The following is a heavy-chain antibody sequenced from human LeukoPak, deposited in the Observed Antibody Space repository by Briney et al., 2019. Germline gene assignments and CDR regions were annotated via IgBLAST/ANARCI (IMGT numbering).Heavy chain of an antibody. CDR2: ISASGVST. Sequence: QPGGSLRLSCAASGFTFSSYAMSWVRQAPGKGLEWVSAISASGVSTYYADSVKGRFTISRDNSKNTLYLQMNSLRAEDTAVYYCAKGSGLYFDSSGYPDYWGQGTLVTVSS. J-gene: IGHJ4*02. V-gene: IGHV3-23*01. CDR1: GFTFSSYA. CDR3: AKGSGLYFDSSGYPDY. D-gene: IGHD3-22*01.